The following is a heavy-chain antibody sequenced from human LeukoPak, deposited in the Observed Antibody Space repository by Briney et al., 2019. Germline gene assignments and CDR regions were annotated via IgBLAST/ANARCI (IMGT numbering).Heavy chain of an antibody. D-gene: IGHD4-11*01. Sequence: ASVKVSCKASGGTFSSYAISWVRQAPGQGLEWMGGIIPIFGTANYAQKFQGRVTITADESTSTAYMELSSLRSEDTAVYHCARSTVTTAYGMDVWGQGTTVTVSS. CDR2: IIPIFGTA. CDR3: ARSTVTTAYGMDV. J-gene: IGHJ6*02. V-gene: IGHV1-69*13. CDR1: GGTFSSYA.